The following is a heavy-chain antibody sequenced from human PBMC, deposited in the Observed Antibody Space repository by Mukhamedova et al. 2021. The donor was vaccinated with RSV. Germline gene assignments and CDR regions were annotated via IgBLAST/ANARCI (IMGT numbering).Heavy chain of an antibody. D-gene: IGHD3-10*01. CDR3: ARGHYGSGRLDY. V-gene: IGHV4-59*01. Sequence: WSWIRQPPGKGLEWIGYFSNSGSTKYTPSLKSRVRISVDTTQNQFSLSLNSVTAADTAVYYCARGHYGSGRLDYWGQGALVTVSS. CDR2: FSNSGST. J-gene: IGHJ4*02.